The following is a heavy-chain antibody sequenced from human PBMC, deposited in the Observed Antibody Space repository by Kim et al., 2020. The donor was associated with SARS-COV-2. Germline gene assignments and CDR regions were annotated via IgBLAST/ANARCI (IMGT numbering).Heavy chain of an antibody. CDR3: AKGEWWGQTTAPFDP. Sequence: GGSLRLSCAASGFTFNTYAMNWVRQAPGKGLEWVSAISGSGGQIYYADSVKGRFTISRDSSNNTLFLQMDSLRAEDTAVYYCAKGEWWGQTTAPFDPWGQGTLVTVSS. D-gene: IGHD4-4*01. J-gene: IGHJ5*02. V-gene: IGHV3-23*01. CDR2: ISGSGGQI. CDR1: GFTFNTYA.